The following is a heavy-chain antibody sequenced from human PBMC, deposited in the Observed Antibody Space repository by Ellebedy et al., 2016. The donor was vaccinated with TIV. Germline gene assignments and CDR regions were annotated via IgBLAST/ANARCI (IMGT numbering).Heavy chain of an antibody. CDR1: GFTFGDYG. CDR2: IYSGGST. J-gene: IGHJ6*03. V-gene: IGHV3-53*01. CDR3: ARVGKRGYYYMDV. Sequence: GESLKISXTTSGFTFGDYGMSWFRQAPGKGLEWVSVIYSGGSTYYADSVKGRFSISRDNSKNTLYLQINTLRAEDTAVYYCARVGKRGYYYMDVWGKGTTVTVSS. D-gene: IGHD3-10*01.